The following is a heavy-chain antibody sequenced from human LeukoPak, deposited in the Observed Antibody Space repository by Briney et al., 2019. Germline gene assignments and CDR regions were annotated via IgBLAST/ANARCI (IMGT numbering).Heavy chain of an antibody. J-gene: IGHJ5*02. V-gene: IGHV1-2*02. CDR2: INPKIGAT. CDR3: ARGPQQLIPVDCFDP. D-gene: IGHD6-13*01. Sequence: ASVTVSCTASGYTFTGHYMHWVRQAPGQGLEWMGWINPKIGATHYAQKFQGRVTMTRDTSITTAYMEMSRLTSDDTAMYYCARGPQQLIPVDCFDPWGQGTLVTVSS. CDR1: GYTFTGHY.